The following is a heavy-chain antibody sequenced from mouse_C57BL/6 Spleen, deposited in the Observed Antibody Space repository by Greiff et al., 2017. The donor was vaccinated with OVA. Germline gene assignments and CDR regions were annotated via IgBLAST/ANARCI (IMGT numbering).Heavy chain of an antibody. CDR3: TRSCYYGSSYWYFDV. J-gene: IGHJ1*03. V-gene: IGHV1-15*01. D-gene: IGHD1-1*01. Sequence: QVQLQQSGAELVRPGASVTLSCKASGYTFTDYEMHWVKQTPVHGLEWIGAIDPETGGTAYNQKFKGKAILTADKSSSTAYMELRSLTSEDSAVYYGTRSCYYGSSYWYFDVWGTGTTVTVSS. CDR1: GYTFTDYE. CDR2: IDPETGGT.